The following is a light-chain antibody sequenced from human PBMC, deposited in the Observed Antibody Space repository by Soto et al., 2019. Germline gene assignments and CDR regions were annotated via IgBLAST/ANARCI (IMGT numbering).Light chain of an antibody. Sequence: IVLTQSTGTLSLSPRERASLSCRASQSVGTQLAWYQQKPGQAPRLIIHGASSRATGVPDRITGSGSGTDFTLSISRLEPEDFAVYYCQQYGGSTRTFGQGTKVDNK. CDR3: QQYGGSTRT. CDR1: QSVGTQ. J-gene: IGKJ1*01. V-gene: IGKV3-20*01. CDR2: GAS.